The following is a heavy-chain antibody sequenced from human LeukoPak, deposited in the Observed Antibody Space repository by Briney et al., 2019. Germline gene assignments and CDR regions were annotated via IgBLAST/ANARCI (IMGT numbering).Heavy chain of an antibody. CDR1: GFTFSSYA. CDR3: ATDDFIAVAGYYFDY. J-gene: IGHJ4*02. Sequence: GGSLRLSCAASGFTFSSYAMSWVRQAPGKGLEWVSGISGSGGRTYYPDSVKGRFTISRDNSKNTLYLQMNSLRAEDTAVYYCATDDFIAVAGYYFDYWGQGTLVTVSS. D-gene: IGHD6-19*01. V-gene: IGHV3-23*01. CDR2: ISGSGGRT.